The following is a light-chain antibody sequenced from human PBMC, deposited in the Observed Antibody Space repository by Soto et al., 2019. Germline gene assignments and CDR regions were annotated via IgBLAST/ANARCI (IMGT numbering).Light chain of an antibody. Sequence: EIVMTQSPATLSVSPGERATLSCRASQSVSSNLAWYQQKPGQAPRLLIYGASTRATGIPAWFSGSESGTEFTLTISSLQSEDFAVYYCQQYNNWPRTFGQGTKV. CDR2: GAS. J-gene: IGKJ1*01. V-gene: IGKV3-15*01. CDR1: QSVSSN. CDR3: QQYNNWPRT.